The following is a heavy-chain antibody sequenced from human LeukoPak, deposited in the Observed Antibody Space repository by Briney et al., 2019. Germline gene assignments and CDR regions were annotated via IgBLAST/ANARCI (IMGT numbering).Heavy chain of an antibody. CDR3: ARGGRPFEAFDI. CDR1: GGSISSGNYY. D-gene: IGHD3-16*01. V-gene: IGHV4-30-4*01. CDR2: IHYNGNT. Sequence: SQTLSLTCTVSGGSISSGNYYWRWIRQPPGKGLEWIGYIHYNGNTYYNPSLKNRVIISLDTSKNQFSLKLSSVTAAATAVYYCARGGRPFEAFDIWGQGTMVTVSS. J-gene: IGHJ3*02.